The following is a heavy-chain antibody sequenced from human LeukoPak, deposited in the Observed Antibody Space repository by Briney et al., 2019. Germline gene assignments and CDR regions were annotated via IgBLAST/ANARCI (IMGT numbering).Heavy chain of an antibody. CDR2: ISWNSGSI. CDR3: AKASYDILTGYYPIGD. V-gene: IGHV3-9*01. J-gene: IGHJ4*02. D-gene: IGHD3-9*01. CDR1: GFTFSSYA. Sequence: GGSLRLSCAASGFTFSSYAMSWVRQAPGKGLEWVSGISWNSGSIGYADSVKGRFTISRDNAKNSLYLQMNGLRAEDTALYYCAKASYDILTGYYPIGDWGQGTLVTVSS.